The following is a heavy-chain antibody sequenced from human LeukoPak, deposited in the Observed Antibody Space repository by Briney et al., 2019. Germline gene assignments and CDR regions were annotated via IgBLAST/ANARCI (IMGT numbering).Heavy chain of an antibody. CDR3: ARGTVTTSRLFDY. V-gene: IGHV1-2*02. Sequence: ASVKVSCKASGGTFSSYAISWVRQAPGQGLEWMGWINPNSGGTNYAQKFQGRVTMTRDTSISTAYMELSRLRSDDTAVYYCARGTVTTSRLFDYWGQGTLVTVSS. CDR1: GGTFSSYA. D-gene: IGHD4-17*01. CDR2: INPNSGGT. J-gene: IGHJ4*02.